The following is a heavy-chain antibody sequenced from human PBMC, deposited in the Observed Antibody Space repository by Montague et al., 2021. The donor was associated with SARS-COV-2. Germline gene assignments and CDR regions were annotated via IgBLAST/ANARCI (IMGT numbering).Heavy chain of an antibody. CDR1: GGSLSTYY. J-gene: IGHJ6*02. V-gene: IGHV4-4*08. Sequence: SETLSLTCSVSGGSLSTYYWSWIRQPPGKGLERIGYIDDSGTTRYNPSRRSRATISLDLSKNQFSLALNPVTAADTAEYYCARNAYNHSGLDFWGQGTTVTVSS. CDR2: IDDSGTT. CDR3: ARNAYNHSGLDF.